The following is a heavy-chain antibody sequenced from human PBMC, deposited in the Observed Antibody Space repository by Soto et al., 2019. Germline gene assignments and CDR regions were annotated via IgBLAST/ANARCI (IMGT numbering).Heavy chain of an antibody. CDR1: GGSISSSSYY. V-gene: IGHV4-39*07. D-gene: IGHD2-8*01. Sequence: SETLSLTCTVSGGSISSSSYYWGWIRQPPGKGLEWIGSIYYSGSTHYNPSLKSRVTISVDTSKNQFSLKLSSVTAADTAVYYCAQGTDVDFDYWGQGTLVTVSS. CDR3: AQGTDVDFDY. CDR2: IYYSGST. J-gene: IGHJ4*02.